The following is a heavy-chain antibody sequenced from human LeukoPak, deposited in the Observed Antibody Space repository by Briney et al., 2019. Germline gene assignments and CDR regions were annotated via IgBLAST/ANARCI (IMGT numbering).Heavy chain of an antibody. Sequence: PGGSLRLSCAASGFTFSSYWMSWVRQAPGKGLEWVANIKQDESEKYYVDSVKGRFTISRDNTKNSLYLQMNSLRAEDTAVYYCASGYNYYDSSGYYYSGDAFDIWGQGTMVTVSS. CDR2: IKQDESEK. CDR1: GFTFSSYW. J-gene: IGHJ3*02. CDR3: ASGYNYYDSSGYYYSGDAFDI. D-gene: IGHD3-22*01. V-gene: IGHV3-7*01.